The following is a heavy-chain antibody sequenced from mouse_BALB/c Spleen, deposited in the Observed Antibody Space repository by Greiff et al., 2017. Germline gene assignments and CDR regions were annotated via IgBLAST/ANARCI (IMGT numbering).Heavy chain of an antibody. D-gene: IGHD1-2*01. J-gene: IGHJ3*01. CDR2: IDPENGNT. CDR3: ARSFTTATPFAY. V-gene: IGHV14-1*02. Sequence: VQLQQSGAELVRPGALVKLSCKASGFNIKDYYMPWVKQRPELGLEWIGWIDPENGNTIYDPKFQGKASITADTSSNTAYLQLSSLTSEDTAVYYVARSFTTATPFAYWGQGTLVTVSA. CDR1: GFNIKDYY.